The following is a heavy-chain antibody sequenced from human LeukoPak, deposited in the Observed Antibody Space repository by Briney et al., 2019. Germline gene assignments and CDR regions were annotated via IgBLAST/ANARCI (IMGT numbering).Heavy chain of an antibody. CDR3: ARVAAAGGFDI. CDR2: IFYSGST. D-gene: IGHD6-13*01. V-gene: IGHV4-30-4*02. Sequence: SETLSLTCTVSGGSISSGDYYWSWIRQPPGKGLEWIGYIFYSGSTYYNPSLKSRVTISVDTSKNQFSLKLSSVTAADTTVYYCARVAAAGGFDIWGQGTMVTVSS. CDR1: GGSISSGDYY. J-gene: IGHJ3*02.